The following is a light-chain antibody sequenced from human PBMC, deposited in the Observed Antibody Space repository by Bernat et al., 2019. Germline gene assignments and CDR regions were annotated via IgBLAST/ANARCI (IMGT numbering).Light chain of an antibody. Sequence: DIQLTQSPSSLSASVGDRVTITCRASQGSRNNLAWYQQRPGEVPKLLIYMASGLQSGVPSRFSGSGFGTDFTLTISSLQPEDFGAYYCQKYDSAPFTVGGGTKVEMK. J-gene: IGKJ4*01. V-gene: IGKV1-27*01. CDR1: QGSRNN. CDR3: QKYDSAPFT. CDR2: MAS.